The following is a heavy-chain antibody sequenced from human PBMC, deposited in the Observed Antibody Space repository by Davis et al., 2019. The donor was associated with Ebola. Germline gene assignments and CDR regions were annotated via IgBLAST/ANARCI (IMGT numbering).Heavy chain of an antibody. J-gene: IGHJ4*02. V-gene: IGHV3-13*05. Sequence: GESLKISCAASGFTFRSHDMHWVRQRTGKGLEWVSAIGADGDLYYSDPVKGRFTISRENAKNSLSLQMNSLRAEDTAVYYCARRSETFPSSTVTFDYWGQGILVTVSS. D-gene: IGHD2-2*01. CDR2: IGADGDL. CDR1: GFTFRSHD. CDR3: ARRSETFPSSTVTFDY.